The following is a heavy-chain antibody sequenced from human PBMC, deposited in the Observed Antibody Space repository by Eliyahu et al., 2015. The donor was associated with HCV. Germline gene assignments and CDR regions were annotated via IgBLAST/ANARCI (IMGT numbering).Heavy chain of an antibody. J-gene: IGHJ6*02. Sequence: QLQLQESGPGLVKPSETLSLTCTVSGGSINSSSYYWGWIRQPPGKGLEWIGSIYYSGSTYYNPSLKSRVTISVDTSKNQFSLKLSSVTAADTAVYYCARQVGQLERARYYYGMDVWGQGTTVTVSS. CDR3: ARQVGQLERARYYYGMDV. CDR1: GGSINSSSYY. CDR2: IYYSGST. D-gene: IGHD1-1*01. V-gene: IGHV4-39*01.